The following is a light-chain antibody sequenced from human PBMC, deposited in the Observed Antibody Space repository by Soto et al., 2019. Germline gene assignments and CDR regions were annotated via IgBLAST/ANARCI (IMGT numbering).Light chain of an antibody. V-gene: IGKV3-20*01. Sequence: ETVLTQSPGTLSLSPGERATVSCRASQSVGGNSLAWYHQRPGQAPRLLIYDTSKRATGSPDRFSGSGSGTDFTLTISRLEPADFAVYYCQQYQNSPRTFGQGTKVEIK. J-gene: IGKJ1*01. CDR3: QQYQNSPRT. CDR1: QSVGGNS. CDR2: DTS.